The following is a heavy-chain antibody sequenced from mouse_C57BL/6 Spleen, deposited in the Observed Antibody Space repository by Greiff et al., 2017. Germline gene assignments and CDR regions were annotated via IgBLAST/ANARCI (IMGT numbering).Heavy chain of an antibody. V-gene: IGHV1-42*01. CDR3: ATYYYGPFAY. D-gene: IGHD1-1*01. CDR2: INPSTGGT. Sequence: EVQLQQSGPELVKPGASVKISCKASGYSFTGYYMNWVKQSPEKSLEWIGEINPSTGGTTYNQKFKAKATLTVDKSSSTAYMQLKSLTSEDSAVYYCATYYYGPFAYWGQGTLVTVSA. CDR1: GYSFTGYY. J-gene: IGHJ3*01.